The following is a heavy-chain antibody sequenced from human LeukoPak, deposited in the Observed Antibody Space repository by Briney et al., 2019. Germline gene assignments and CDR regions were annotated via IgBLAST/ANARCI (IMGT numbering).Heavy chain of an antibody. CDR2: IGSSGSPT. J-gene: IGHJ6*02. V-gene: IGHV3-48*02. CDR1: GFAFSSYN. D-gene: IGHD3-22*01. Sequence: GGSLRLSCAASGFAFSSYNMNWVRQAPGKGLEWISYIGSSGSPTHYADSVGGRFTISRDNAKNSLYLQMNSLRDEDTAVYFCARRPYSDTSGRLSDVWGQGTTVTVSS. CDR3: ARRPYSDTSGRLSDV.